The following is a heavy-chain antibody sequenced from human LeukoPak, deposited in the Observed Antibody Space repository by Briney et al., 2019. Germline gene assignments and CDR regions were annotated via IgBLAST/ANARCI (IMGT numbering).Heavy chain of an antibody. CDR2: ISGSGGST. CDR1: GFTFSIYA. J-gene: IGHJ6*02. Sequence: GGSLRLSCAASGFTFSIYAMTWVRQAPGKGLEWVSAISGSGGSTYYADSVKGRFTISRDNSKNTLYLQMNSLRAEDTAVYYCAKGLLPPYYYGMDVWGQGTTVTVSS. V-gene: IGHV3-23*01. D-gene: IGHD3-22*01. CDR3: AKGLLPPYYYGMDV.